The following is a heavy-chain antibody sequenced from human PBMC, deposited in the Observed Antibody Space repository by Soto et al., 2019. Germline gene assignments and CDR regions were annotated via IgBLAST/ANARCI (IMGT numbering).Heavy chain of an antibody. J-gene: IGHJ5*02. CDR1: GYNFTGYY. Sequence: GASVKGTCKASGYNFTGYYVHSVRQAPGQGLEWMGWINPNTGDTDYAQKFQGRVTMTIDTSINTVYMELRSLRSDDTAVYYCARVQVPAIFAVGFDPWGPGTLVTVSS. V-gene: IGHV1-2*02. D-gene: IGHD2-2*01. CDR3: ARVQVPAIFAVGFDP. CDR2: INPNTGDT.